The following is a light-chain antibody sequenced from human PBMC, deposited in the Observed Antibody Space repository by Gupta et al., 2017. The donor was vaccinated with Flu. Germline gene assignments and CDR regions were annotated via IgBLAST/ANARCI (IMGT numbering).Light chain of an antibody. CDR3: QSYDSSLSASL. J-gene: IGLJ2*01. V-gene: IGLV1-40*01. CDR1: SFNIGAGHD. Sequence: QSALTQAPSVSVAPGQRVTTSCTGCSFNIGAGHDVPWYQQRPGTAPRLLIFANNNRPSGVSDRFSGSKSDTSASLAITGLQAEDEADYFCQSYDSSLSASLFGGGTKLTVL. CDR2: ANN.